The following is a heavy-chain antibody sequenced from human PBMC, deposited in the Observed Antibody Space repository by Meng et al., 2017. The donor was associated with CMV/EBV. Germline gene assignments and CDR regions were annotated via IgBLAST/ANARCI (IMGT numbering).Heavy chain of an antibody. CDR1: GFTFSSWW. J-gene: IGHJ4*02. D-gene: IGHD1/OR15-1a*01. CDR3: AAEHRY. Sequence: GESLKISCAASGFTFSSWWMSWVRQAPGKGVEWVANIKQDGSEKYYVDSVKGRFTISRDNAKNSLYLQMNSLRAEDTAVYYCAAEHRYLGQGTLVTVSS. V-gene: IGHV3-7*01. CDR2: IKQDGSEK.